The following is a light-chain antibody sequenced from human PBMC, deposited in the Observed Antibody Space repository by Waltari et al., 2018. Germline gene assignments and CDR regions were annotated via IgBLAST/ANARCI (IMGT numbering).Light chain of an antibody. CDR1: SSDVGSYNL. CDR3: CSYGSSSSWV. Sequence: QSALTQPASVSGSPGQSITISCSGTSSDVGSYNLVSWYQHHPCKAPKLIIFEVSKRPSGVSNRFSASKSGNTASLTVSGLQAEDEADYYCCSYGSSSSWVFGGGTKLTVL. J-gene: IGLJ3*02. V-gene: IGLV2-23*02. CDR2: EVS.